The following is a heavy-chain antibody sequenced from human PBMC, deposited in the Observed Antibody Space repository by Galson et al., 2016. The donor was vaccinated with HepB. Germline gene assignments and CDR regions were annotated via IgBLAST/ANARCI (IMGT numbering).Heavy chain of an antibody. Sequence: LRLSCAASGFTFRSYWMHWVRQAPGKGLVWVSRINSDGSSTTYADSVKGRFTISRDNAKNTLYLQMNSLRAEDTAVYYCARVSSGSGSYNDYWGQGTLATVSS. J-gene: IGHJ4*02. CDR1: GFTFRSYW. CDR3: ARVSSGSGSYNDY. CDR2: INSDGSST. V-gene: IGHV3-74*01. D-gene: IGHD3-10*01.